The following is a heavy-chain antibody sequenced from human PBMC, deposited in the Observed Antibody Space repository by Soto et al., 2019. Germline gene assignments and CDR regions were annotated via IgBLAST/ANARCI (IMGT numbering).Heavy chain of an antibody. J-gene: IGHJ4*02. D-gene: IGHD3-16*02. CDR1: GGSFSGYY. CDR2: INHSGST. Sequence: TLSLTCAVYGGSFSGYYWSWIRQPPGKGLEWIGEINHSGSTNYNPSLKSRVTISVDTSKNQFSLKLSSVTAADTAVYYCARGTGSGYDYVWGSYRPYYFDYWGQGTLVTVSS. V-gene: IGHV4-34*01. CDR3: ARGTGSGYDYVWGSYRPYYFDY.